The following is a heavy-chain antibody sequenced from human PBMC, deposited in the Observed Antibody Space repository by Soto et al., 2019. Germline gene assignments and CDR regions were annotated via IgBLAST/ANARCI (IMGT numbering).Heavy chain of an antibody. CDR1: GFTLGAYS. CDR3: ARGLDSSGGRPFDI. V-gene: IGHV3-48*04. J-gene: IGHJ3*02. CDR2: ISDSGSRM. Sequence: GGSLRLSCVVSGFTLGAYSMNWVRQAPGKGLEWVSYISDSGSRMYYADSVKGRFTISRDNARNSLFLQMNSLRAEDTAVYHCARGLDSSGGRPFDIWGQGTMVTVSS. D-gene: IGHD3-22*01.